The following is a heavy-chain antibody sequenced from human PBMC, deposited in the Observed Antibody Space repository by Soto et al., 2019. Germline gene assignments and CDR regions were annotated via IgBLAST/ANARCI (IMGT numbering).Heavy chain of an antibody. V-gene: IGHV1-69*01. J-gene: IGHJ4*02. Sequence: QVQLVQSGAEVKKPGSSVKVSCKASGVTFSSETISWVRQAPGQGLEWVGGIIPLFGTANYAQKFQGRVTITADESTSTLYLERSSLRSDDTAVYYFATELGDNPASPFDSWGQGTLVTVSS. CDR2: IIPLFGTA. CDR3: ATELGDNPASPFDS. CDR1: GVTFSSET. D-gene: IGHD2-21*01.